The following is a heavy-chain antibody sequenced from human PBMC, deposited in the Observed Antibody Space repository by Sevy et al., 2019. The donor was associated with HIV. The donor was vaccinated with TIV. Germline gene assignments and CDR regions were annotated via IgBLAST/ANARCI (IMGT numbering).Heavy chain of an antibody. D-gene: IGHD3-10*01. V-gene: IGHV1-3*01. CDR3: AGDASTMVWGVIIKGAAFDS. Sequence: ASVKVSCKASGYTFTSYAMHWVRQAPGQRLEWMGWINAGNGNTKYSQKFQGRVTITRYTSASTAYMEMSSLRSEDTAVYYCAGDASTMVWGVIIKGAAFDSWGQGTLVTVSS. J-gene: IGHJ4*02. CDR1: GYTFTSYA. CDR2: INAGNGNT.